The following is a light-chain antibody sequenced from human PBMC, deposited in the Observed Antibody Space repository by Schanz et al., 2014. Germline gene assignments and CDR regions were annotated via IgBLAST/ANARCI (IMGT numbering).Light chain of an antibody. J-gene: IGLJ3*02. CDR2: TVS. V-gene: IGLV2-14*03. Sequence: QSVLTQPASVSGSPGQSITLSCTGTSSDVGGYNYVSWYQQHPGKAPKLIIYTVSGRPSGVSNRFSGSKSGNTASLTISGLQAEDEADYYCSSYTSSSTLVFGGGTKLTVL. CDR1: SSDVGGYNY. CDR3: SSYTSSSTLV.